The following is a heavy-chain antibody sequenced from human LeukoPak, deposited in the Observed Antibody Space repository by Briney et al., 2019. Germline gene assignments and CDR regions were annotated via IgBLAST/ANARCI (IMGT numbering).Heavy chain of an antibody. CDR1: GGTFISYT. J-gene: IGHJ4*02. D-gene: IGHD6-13*01. CDR2: IIPILGIA. CDR3: ARDTAAGSTDY. V-gene: IGHV1-69*04. Sequence: SVKVSCKASGGTFISYTISWVRQAPGQGLEWMGGIIPILGIANYAQKFQGRVTITADKSTSTAYMELSSLRSEDTAVYYCARDTAAGSTDYWGQGTLVTVSS.